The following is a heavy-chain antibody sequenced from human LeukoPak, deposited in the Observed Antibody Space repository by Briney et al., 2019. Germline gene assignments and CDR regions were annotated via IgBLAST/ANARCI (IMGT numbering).Heavy chain of an antibody. V-gene: IGHV3-30*03. Sequence: PGGSLRLSCAASGFTFSNFWMSWVRQAPGKGLEWVALISSDGNDKLYGDSVKGRFTISRDDSKSTLYLQMNSLRAEDTAVYYCTTKVIRGNSGDDYDDWGQGTLVTVYS. CDR2: ISSDGNDK. CDR1: GFTFSNFW. CDR3: TTKVIRGNSGDDYDD. J-gene: IGHJ4*02. D-gene: IGHD5-12*01.